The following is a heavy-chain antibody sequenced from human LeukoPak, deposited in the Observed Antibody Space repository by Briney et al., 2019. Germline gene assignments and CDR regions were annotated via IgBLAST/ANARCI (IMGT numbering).Heavy chain of an antibody. V-gene: IGHV3-30*18. J-gene: IGHJ3*02. CDR3: AKDHYYDSSGLPVAFDI. CDR2: ISYDGSNK. Sequence: GGSLRLSCAASGFTFSSYGMHWVRQAPGKGLEWVAAISYDGSNKYYADSVKGRFTISRDNSKNTLYLQMNSLRAEDTAVYYCAKDHYYDSSGLPVAFDIWGQGTMVTVSS. D-gene: IGHD3-22*01. CDR1: GFTFSSYG.